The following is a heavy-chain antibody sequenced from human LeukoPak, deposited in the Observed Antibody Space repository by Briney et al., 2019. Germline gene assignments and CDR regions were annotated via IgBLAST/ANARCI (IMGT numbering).Heavy chain of an antibody. CDR3: ARDPVGTNWFDP. D-gene: IGHD1-1*01. J-gene: IGHJ5*02. CDR2: INSDGSST. CDR1: GFTFSSYW. Sequence: GGSLRLSCAASGFTFSSYWMHWIRQDPGKGLVWVSRINSDGSSTSYADSVKGRFTISRDNAKNTLYLQMNSLRAEDTAVYYCARDPVGTNWFDPWGQGTLVTVSS. V-gene: IGHV3-74*01.